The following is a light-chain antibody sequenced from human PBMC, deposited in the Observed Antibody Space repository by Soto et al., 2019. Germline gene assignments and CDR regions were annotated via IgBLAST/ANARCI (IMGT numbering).Light chain of an antibody. Sequence: DIQMTQSPSSLTSSIGDRVTISCRASQGFSNSLAWYQQKPGKDPTLLIYGASLLHSGVPSRFSGSGSGTEFTVTISRLQPEDVANYFCQKYGSAPLTFGGGTKVEIK. CDR2: GAS. V-gene: IGKV1-27*01. CDR3: QKYGSAPLT. J-gene: IGKJ4*01. CDR1: QGFSNS.